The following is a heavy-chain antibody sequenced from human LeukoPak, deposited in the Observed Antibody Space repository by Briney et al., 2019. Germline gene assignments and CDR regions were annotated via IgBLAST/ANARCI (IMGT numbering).Heavy chain of an antibody. V-gene: IGHV1-69*05. CDR3: ASGVVPAAHLDH. CDR2: IIPIFGSP. CDR1: GGTFTSDA. J-gene: IGHJ4*02. D-gene: IGHD2-2*01. Sequence: EASVKVSCKASGGTFTSDAISWVRQAPGQGLEWMGGIIPIFGSPNYAQKSQDRLTITTDESTSTAYMELSSLTSEDTAVYYCASGVVPAAHLDHWGQGTLVTVSS.